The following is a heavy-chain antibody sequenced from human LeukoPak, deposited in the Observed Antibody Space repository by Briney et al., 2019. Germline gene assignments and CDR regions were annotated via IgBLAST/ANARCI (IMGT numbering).Heavy chain of an antibody. V-gene: IGHV3-30*18. CDR2: ISYDGSNK. CDR1: GFTFSSYG. CDR3: ANYVDY. J-gene: IGHJ4*02. Sequence: GRSLRLSCAASGFTFSSYGMHWVRQAPGKGLEWVAVISYDGSNKYYADSVKGRFTISRDNSKNTLYLQMSSLRAEDTAVYYCANYVDYWGQGTLVTVSS.